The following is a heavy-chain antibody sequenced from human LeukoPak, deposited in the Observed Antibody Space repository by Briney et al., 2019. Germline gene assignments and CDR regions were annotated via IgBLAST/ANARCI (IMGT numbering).Heavy chain of an antibody. CDR2: ISGSGGST. D-gene: IGHD6-13*01. CDR3: AKEGYSSSWYSLRYFDY. V-gene: IGHV3-23*01. J-gene: IGHJ4*02. CDR1: GFTFSSYA. Sequence: PGGSLRLSCAASGFTFSSYAMSWVRQAPGKGLEWVSAISGSGGSTYYADSVKGRFTISRDNSKNTLYLQMNSLRAEDTAVYYCAKEGYSSSWYSLRYFDYWGQGTLVTVSS.